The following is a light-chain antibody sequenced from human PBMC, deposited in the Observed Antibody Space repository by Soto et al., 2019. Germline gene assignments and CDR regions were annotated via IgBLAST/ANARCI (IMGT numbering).Light chain of an antibody. J-gene: IGLJ1*01. CDR2: DVS. V-gene: IGLV2-11*01. CDR1: RSDVGRYDY. CDR3: CSFAGSYTYV. Sequence: QSVLTQPRSVSGSPGQSVTLSCTGTRSDVGRYDYVSWYQQHPGKAPKPIIYDVSERPSGVPDRFSGSKFGNTASLTISGLQAEDEADYSCCSFAGSYTYVFGTGTKGIVL.